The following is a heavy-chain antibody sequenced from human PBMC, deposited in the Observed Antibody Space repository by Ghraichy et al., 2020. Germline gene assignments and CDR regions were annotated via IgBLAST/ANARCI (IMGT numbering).Heavy chain of an antibody. J-gene: IGHJ6*02. CDR1: GYTFTSYD. Sequence: ASVKVSCKASGYTFTSYDINWVRQATGQGLEWMGWMSPNSGNTGYAQKFQGRVTITRNTSISTAYMELSSLRSGDTAVYYCARLITMIRGVPNDGLDVWGQGTTVTVSS. CDR2: MSPNSGNT. D-gene: IGHD3-10*01. V-gene: IGHV1-8*03. CDR3: ARLITMIRGVPNDGLDV.